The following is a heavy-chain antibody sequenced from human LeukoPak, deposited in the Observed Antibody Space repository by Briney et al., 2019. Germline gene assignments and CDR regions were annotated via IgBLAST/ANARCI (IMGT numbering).Heavy chain of an antibody. CDR2: ISSSSSYI. Sequence: GGSLRLSCAASGFTFSSYSMNWVRQAPGKGLEWVSSISSSSSYIYYADSVKGRFTISRDNARNSLYLQMNSLRAEDTALYYCARWGRITMVRGVIDYWGQGTLVTVSS. CDR1: GFTFSSYS. J-gene: IGHJ4*02. V-gene: IGHV3-21*04. CDR3: ARWGRITMVRGVIDY. D-gene: IGHD3-10*01.